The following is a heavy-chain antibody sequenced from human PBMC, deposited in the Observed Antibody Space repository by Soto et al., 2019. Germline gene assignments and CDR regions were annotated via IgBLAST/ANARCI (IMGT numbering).Heavy chain of an antibody. CDR3: ARGLVPAATQYYYYGMDV. V-gene: IGHV1-69*12. D-gene: IGHD2-2*01. Sequence: QVQLVQSGAEVKKPGSSVKVSCKASGGTFSSYAISWVRQAPGQGLEWMGGIIPIFGTANYAQKFQGRVTITAYESTSTAYMELSSLRSEDTAVYYCARGLVPAATQYYYYGMDVWGQGTTVTVSS. J-gene: IGHJ6*02. CDR1: GGTFSSYA. CDR2: IIPIFGTA.